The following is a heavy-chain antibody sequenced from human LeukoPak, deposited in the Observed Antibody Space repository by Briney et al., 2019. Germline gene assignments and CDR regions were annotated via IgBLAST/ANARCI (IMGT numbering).Heavy chain of an antibody. V-gene: IGHV3-30*02. D-gene: IGHD3-22*01. CDR1: GFTFSSYG. Sequence: PGGSLGLSCAASGFTFSSYGMHWVRQAPGKGLEWVAFIRYDGSNKYYADSVKGRFTISRDNSKNTLYLQMNSLRAEDTAVYYCAKDQGYYYDSSGPSDYWGQGTLVTVSS. CDR2: IRYDGSNK. J-gene: IGHJ4*02. CDR3: AKDQGYYYDSSGPSDY.